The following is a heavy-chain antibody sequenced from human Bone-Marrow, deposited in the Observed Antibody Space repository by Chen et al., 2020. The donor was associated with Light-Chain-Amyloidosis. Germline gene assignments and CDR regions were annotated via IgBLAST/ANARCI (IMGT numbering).Heavy chain of an antibody. J-gene: IGHJ4*02. CDR3: ARRRDGYNFDY. CDR1: GYPFPNYW. CDR2: IYPDDSDA. V-gene: IGHV5-51*01. Sequence: HLAQSGPEVKKPGESLKISCKGSGYPFPNYWIGWVRQMPGKGLEWMGVIYPDDSDARYSQSWEGQVTSSAEKSITKEDRKGRRRKDEDTAMYYCARRRDGYNFDYWGQGTLVTVSS. D-gene: IGHD5-12*01.